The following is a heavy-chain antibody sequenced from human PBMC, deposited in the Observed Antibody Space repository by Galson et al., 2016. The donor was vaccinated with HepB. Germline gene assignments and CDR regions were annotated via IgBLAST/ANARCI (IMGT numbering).Heavy chain of an antibody. Sequence: SLRLSCAASGFTFSSYGMHWVRQAPGKGLEWVAVISYDGGDKHYADSVKGRFTVSRDNSKNTLFLQVNSLRVEDTAVYYCAKLDCGRDCPRDDWGQGTQVTVS. CDR3: AKLDCGRDCPRDD. D-gene: IGHD2-21*02. CDR2: ISYDGGDK. CDR1: GFTFSSYG. V-gene: IGHV3-30*18. J-gene: IGHJ4*02.